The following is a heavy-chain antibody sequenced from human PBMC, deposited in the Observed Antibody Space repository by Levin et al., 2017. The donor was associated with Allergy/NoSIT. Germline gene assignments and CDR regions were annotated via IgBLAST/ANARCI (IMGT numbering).Heavy chain of an antibody. V-gene: IGHV3-11*01. CDR1: GFTFSDSY. CDR3: ARDQRGGYDYQDY. CDR2: ISSSGSTI. D-gene: IGHD5-12*01. Sequence: LSLTCAASGFTFSDSYMSWIRQAPGKGLEWVSYISSSGSTIYYADSVKGRFTISRDNAKNSLYLQMNSLRAEDTAVYYCARDQRGGYDYQDYWGQGTLVTVSS. J-gene: IGHJ4*02.